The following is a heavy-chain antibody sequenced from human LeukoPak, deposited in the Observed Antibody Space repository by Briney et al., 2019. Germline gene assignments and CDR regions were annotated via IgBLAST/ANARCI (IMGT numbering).Heavy chain of an antibody. Sequence: MSSETLSLTCAVYGGSFSGYYWSWIRQPPGKGLEWIGEINHSGSTNYNPSLKSRVTISVDTSKNQFSLKLSSVTAADTAVYYCAIGRLSSGYYLHDYWGQGTLVTVSS. J-gene: IGHJ4*02. CDR1: GGSFSGYY. CDR2: INHSGST. D-gene: IGHD3-22*01. V-gene: IGHV4-34*01. CDR3: AIGRLSSGYYLHDY.